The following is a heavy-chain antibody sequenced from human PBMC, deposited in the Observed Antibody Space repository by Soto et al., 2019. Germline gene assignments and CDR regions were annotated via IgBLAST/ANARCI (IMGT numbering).Heavy chain of an antibody. J-gene: IGHJ3*02. CDR3: ARHWVQLWFLDAFDI. Sequence: QLQLQESGPGLVKPSETLSLTCTVSGGSISSSSYYWGWIRQPPGKGLEWIGSIYYSGSTYYNPSLKSRVAISVHTSKNQFSLKLSSVTAADTAVDYCARHWVQLWFLDAFDIWGQWTMVTVSS. D-gene: IGHD5-18*01. V-gene: IGHV4-39*01. CDR2: IYYSGST. CDR1: GGSISSSSYY.